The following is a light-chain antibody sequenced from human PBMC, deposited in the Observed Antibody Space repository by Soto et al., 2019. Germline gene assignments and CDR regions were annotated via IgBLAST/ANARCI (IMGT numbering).Light chain of an antibody. CDR3: QQYSSSPPEFT. CDR1: QSVSSNY. Sequence: EIVLTQSPGTLSVSPGERVTLSCRASQSVSSNYLAWYQQRPDQAPRLLIFGASYRATGIPDRFSGSGSGTDFTLTISRLEPEDLAVYYCQQYSSSPPEFTFGPGTKVDSK. CDR2: GAS. V-gene: IGKV3-20*01. J-gene: IGKJ3*01.